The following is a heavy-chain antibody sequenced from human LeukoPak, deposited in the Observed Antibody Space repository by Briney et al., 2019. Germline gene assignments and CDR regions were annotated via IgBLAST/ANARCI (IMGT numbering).Heavy chain of an antibody. CDR1: GYSFTSYW. CDR3: ARVLMYSSGWVYFDY. CDR2: IYPGDSDT. Sequence: GESLKISCKGSGYSFTSYWIGWVRQMPGKGLEWMGIIYPGDSDTRYSPSFQGQVTISADKSISTAYLQWSSLKASDTAMYYCARVLMYSSGWVYFDYWGQGTLVTVSS. J-gene: IGHJ4*02. D-gene: IGHD6-19*01. V-gene: IGHV5-51*01.